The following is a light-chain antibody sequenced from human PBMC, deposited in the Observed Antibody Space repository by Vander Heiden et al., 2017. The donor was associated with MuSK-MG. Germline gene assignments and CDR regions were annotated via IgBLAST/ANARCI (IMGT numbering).Light chain of an antibody. Sequence: IQMTQSPSSLSASVGDRVTITCQASQDISNYLNWYQQKPGKAPKLLIYDASKLETGVPSRFSGSGSGTDFTFTISSLQPEDIATYYCQQYDNLPFTFGPGTKVDIK. CDR2: DAS. J-gene: IGKJ3*01. V-gene: IGKV1-33*01. CDR1: QDISNY. CDR3: QQYDNLPFT.